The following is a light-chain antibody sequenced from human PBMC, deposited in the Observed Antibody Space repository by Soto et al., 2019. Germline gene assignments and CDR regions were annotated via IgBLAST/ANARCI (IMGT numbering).Light chain of an antibody. CDR3: LSYGGNNNYV. Sequence: QSVLTQPPSASESPGQSVTISCSGTIGDVGGYYDVSWYQHHPGRAPKLLIYDVDKRPPGVPSRFSGSKSGNTASLTVSGLQADDEADYYCLSYGGNNNYVFGTGTKLTVL. J-gene: IGLJ1*01. CDR2: DVD. CDR1: IGDVGGYYD. V-gene: IGLV2-8*01.